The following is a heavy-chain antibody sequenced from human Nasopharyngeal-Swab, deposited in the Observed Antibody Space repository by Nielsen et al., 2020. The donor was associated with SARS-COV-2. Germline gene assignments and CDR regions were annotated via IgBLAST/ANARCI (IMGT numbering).Heavy chain of an antibody. CDR3: ARGYRSWSFPSSYYYYYMDV. CDR2: ISHSGAT. Sequence: SETLSLTCAAYGGSFSDNYWNWVRQSPGKGLEWIGEISHSGATNYKSSLKSRVVMSVDTSKNQFSLNLRSVTAADTAVYYCARGYRSWSFPSSYYYYYMDVWGQGTTVTVSS. CDR1: GGSFSDNY. D-gene: IGHD3-3*01. V-gene: IGHV4-34*01. J-gene: IGHJ6*03.